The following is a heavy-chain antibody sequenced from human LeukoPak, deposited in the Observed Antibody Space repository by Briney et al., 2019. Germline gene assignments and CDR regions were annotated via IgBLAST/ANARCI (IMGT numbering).Heavy chain of an antibody. J-gene: IGHJ4*02. Sequence: GGSLRLSCAASGFTVSSNYMSWVRQAPGKGLEWVSVIYTGGSTYYAESVKGRFTISRDNSKNTLYLQMNSLRAEDTAVYYCVRDRGAYYYETGYWGQGTLVTVSS. CDR1: GFTVSSNY. V-gene: IGHV3-66*01. CDR2: IYTGGST. CDR3: VRDRGAYYYETGY. D-gene: IGHD3-22*01.